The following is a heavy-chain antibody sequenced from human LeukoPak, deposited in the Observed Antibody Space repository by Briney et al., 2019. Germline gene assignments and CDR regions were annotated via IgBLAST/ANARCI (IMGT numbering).Heavy chain of an antibody. J-gene: IGHJ3*02. V-gene: IGHV3-53*01. Sequence: GGSLRLSCAASGFTVSNNYMSWVRQAPGKGLEWVSVLYSGGNTYYTDSVKGRFAISRDYSRNTVYLQMNSLRAEDTAVYYCARKSGFGELFPYAFDIWGQGTVVTVSS. CDR2: LYSGGNT. D-gene: IGHD3-10*01. CDR1: GFTVSNNY. CDR3: ARKSGFGELFPYAFDI.